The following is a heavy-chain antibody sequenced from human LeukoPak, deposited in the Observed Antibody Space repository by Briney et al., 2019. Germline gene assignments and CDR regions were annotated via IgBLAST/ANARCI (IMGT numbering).Heavy chain of an antibody. Sequence: ASVKHSCKASGNTFTNNGISWVREAPGQGLEWMGWISAYNGNTNYAQKFQGRVTMTTDTSTSTAYMELSRLRSDDTAVYYCARDRTRRALLWFGSNAFDIWGQGTMVTVSS. CDR2: ISAYNGNT. CDR3: ARDRTRRALLWFGSNAFDI. J-gene: IGHJ3*02. CDR1: GNTFTNNG. V-gene: IGHV1-18*01. D-gene: IGHD3-10*01.